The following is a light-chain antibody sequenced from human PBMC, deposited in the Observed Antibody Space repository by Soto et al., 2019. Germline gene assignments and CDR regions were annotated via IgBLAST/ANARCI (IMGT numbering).Light chain of an antibody. J-gene: IGLJ1*01. CDR3: AAWDDSLNGHV. V-gene: IGLV1-44*01. CDR1: SSNIGTSS. Sequence: SVLTQPHSASVTPGQMVTISCSRSSSNIGTSSAHWFQQLPGTAPKLLISTTNQRPSGVPERFSGSKSGTSASLAISGLQSEDEADYYCAAWDDSLNGHVFGTVTKVTVL. CDR2: TTN.